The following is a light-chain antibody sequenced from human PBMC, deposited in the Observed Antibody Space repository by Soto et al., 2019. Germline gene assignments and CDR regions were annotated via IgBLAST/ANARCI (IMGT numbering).Light chain of an antibody. CDR3: SSYTSSSIDYV. CDR1: SSDVGGYNY. Sequence: QSALTQPASVSGSPGQSITISCTGTSSDVGGYNYVSWYQQHPGKAPKLMIYEVSNRPSGVSNRLSGSKSGNTASLTISGLQAADEAAYYCSSYTSSSIDYVFGTGTKVTVL. V-gene: IGLV2-14*01. J-gene: IGLJ1*01. CDR2: EVS.